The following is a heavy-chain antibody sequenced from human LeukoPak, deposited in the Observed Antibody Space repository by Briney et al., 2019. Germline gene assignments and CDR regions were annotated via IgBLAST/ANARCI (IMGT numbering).Heavy chain of an antibody. J-gene: IGHJ4*02. CDR3: ARDWGYRNGHPLGY. CDR1: GFTFSSYT. V-gene: IGHV3-30-3*01. CDR2: ILYDESNK. D-gene: IGHD5-18*01. Sequence: PGGSLRLSCEASGFTFSSYTMHWVRQAPGKGLEWVALILYDESNKYYADYVKGRFTISRDNSKNTLYLQMNSLRAEDTAVYYCARDWGYRNGHPLGYWGQGTLVTVSS.